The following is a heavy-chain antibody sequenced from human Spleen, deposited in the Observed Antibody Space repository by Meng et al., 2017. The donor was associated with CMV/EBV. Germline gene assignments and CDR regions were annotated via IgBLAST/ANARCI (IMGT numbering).Heavy chain of an antibody. D-gene: IGHD3-10*01. CDR2: IIPIFGTA. CDR1: GGTFSSNA. Sequence: VQLVQSGAEVKKPWSSGKVLCKGSGGTFSSNAISRVRQAPGQGLEWMGGIIPIFGTANYEQKFQGRVTITADESTSTAYMELSSLRSEDTAVYYCARDRSGSWDWFDPWGQGTLVTVSS. J-gene: IGHJ5*02. V-gene: IGHV1-69*12. CDR3: ARDRSGSWDWFDP.